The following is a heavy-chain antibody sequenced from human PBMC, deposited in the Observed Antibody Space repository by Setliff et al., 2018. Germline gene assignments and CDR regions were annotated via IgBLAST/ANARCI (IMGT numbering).Heavy chain of an antibody. CDR2: ITSSGTTT. Sequence: PGGSLRLSCAASGFTFSDYYMSWIRQAPGKGLEWVSYITSSGTTTFYTDSVKGRFAISRDNARNSLYLQMSSLRVEDTAVYYCARDGYPGTSWGQGTLVTVSS. CDR1: GFTFSDYY. CDR3: ARDGYPGTS. J-gene: IGHJ5*02. V-gene: IGHV3-11*01. D-gene: IGHD2-2*03.